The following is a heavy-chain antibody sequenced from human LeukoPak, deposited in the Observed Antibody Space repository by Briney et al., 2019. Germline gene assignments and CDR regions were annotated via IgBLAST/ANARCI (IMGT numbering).Heavy chain of an antibody. CDR1: GGSISGYY. Sequence: SETLSLTCTVSGGSISGYYWSWIRQPPGKGLEWIGYIYYSGSTKYNPSLKSRVTISVDTSKNQFSLKLSSVTAADTAVYYCAGSIAARLDYWGQGTLVTVSS. D-gene: IGHD6-6*01. CDR2: IYYSGST. CDR3: AGSIAARLDY. J-gene: IGHJ4*02. V-gene: IGHV4-59*12.